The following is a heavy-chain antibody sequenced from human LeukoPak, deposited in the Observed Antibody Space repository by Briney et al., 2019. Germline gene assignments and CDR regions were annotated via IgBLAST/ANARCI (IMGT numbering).Heavy chain of an antibody. CDR1: GGSISSSSYY. Sequence: KTSETLSLTCTVSGGSISSSSYYWGWIRQPPGKGLEWIGYIYYSGSTYYNPSLKSRVTISVDTSKNQFSLKLSSVTAADTAVYYCARVSRRNSSGWASTENDYWGQGTLVTVSS. CDR3: ARVSRRNSSGWASTENDY. V-gene: IGHV4-31*03. J-gene: IGHJ4*02. CDR2: IYYSGST. D-gene: IGHD6-19*01.